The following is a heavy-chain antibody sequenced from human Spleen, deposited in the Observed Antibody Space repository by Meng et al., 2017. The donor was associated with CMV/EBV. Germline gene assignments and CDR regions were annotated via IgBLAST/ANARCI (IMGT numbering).Heavy chain of an antibody. V-gene: IGHV1-69*10. CDR3: VTYQYDSGWTEDS. J-gene: IGHJ4*02. CDR2: IIPILGLS. Sequence: SVKVSCKASGGTFGSNALSWVRQAPGQGLEWMGGIIPILGLSTYAQRFQGRVTITADKSTGTGYMEVPSLRFDDTAVYYCVTYQYDSGWTEDSWGQGTPVTVSS. D-gene: IGHD3-16*01. CDR1: GGTFGSNA.